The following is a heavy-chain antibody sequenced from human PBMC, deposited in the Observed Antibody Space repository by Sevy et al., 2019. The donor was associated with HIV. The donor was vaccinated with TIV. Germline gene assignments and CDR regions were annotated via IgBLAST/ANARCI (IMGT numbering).Heavy chain of an antibody. CDR1: GFNFNIYS. CDR2: LSFGGGKI. D-gene: IGHD2-8*01. V-gene: IGHV3-23*01. CDR3: AREGCTRPHDY. J-gene: IGHJ4*02. Sequence: GGSLRLSCAVSGFNFNIYSMSWVRQAPGKGLEWVSSLSFGGGKINYADSVKGRFIISRDDSKTTLYLQMNSLRAEDTAVYFCAREGCTRPHDYWGQGTLVTVSS.